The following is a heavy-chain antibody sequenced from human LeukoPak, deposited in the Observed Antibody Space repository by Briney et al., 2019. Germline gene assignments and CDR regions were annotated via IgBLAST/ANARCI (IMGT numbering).Heavy chain of an antibody. J-gene: IGHJ4*02. CDR2: INHSGST. D-gene: IGHD3-10*01. Sequence: SETLSLTCAVYGGSFSGYYWSWIRQPPGKGLEWIGEINHSGSTNYNPSLKSRVTMSVDTSKNQFSLKLSSVTAADTAVYYCARDSYYGSGSYFFDYWGQGTLVTVSS. CDR3: ARDSYYGSGSYFFDY. V-gene: IGHV4-34*01. CDR1: GGSFSGYY.